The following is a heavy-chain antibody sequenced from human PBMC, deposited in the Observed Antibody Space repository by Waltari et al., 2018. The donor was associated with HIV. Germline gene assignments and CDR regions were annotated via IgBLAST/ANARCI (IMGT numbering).Heavy chain of an antibody. Sequence: QVQLQQWGAGLLKPSETLSLNCAVYGGSISGYYWSWLRQPQGKGLEWIGEISHSGSTDYNPSFKGRVTISINTSKRQFSLKVTSVTAADTALYYCARGDFADLVDYYGDYVRPHSWFDPWGQGTLVTVSS. CDR3: ARGDFADLVDYYGDYVRPHSWFDP. CDR2: ISHSGST. V-gene: IGHV4-34*01. CDR1: GGSISGYY. D-gene: IGHD4-17*01. J-gene: IGHJ5*02.